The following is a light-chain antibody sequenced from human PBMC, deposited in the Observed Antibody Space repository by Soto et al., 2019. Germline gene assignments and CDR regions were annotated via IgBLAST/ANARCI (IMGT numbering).Light chain of an antibody. J-gene: IGKJ1*01. CDR2: DAS. CDR3: QQYSSHWT. V-gene: IGKV1-5*01. CDR1: QSISSW. Sequence: DIQMTQSPSTLSASVGDRVTISCRASQSISSWLAWYQQKPGKAPNLLIYDASSLQSGVPSRFSGIGSGTEFTLTISILQPDDFATYYCQQYSSHWTFGQGTKVDIK.